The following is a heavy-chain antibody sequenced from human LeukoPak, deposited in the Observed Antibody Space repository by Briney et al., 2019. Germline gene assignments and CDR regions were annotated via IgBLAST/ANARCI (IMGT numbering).Heavy chain of an antibody. D-gene: IGHD6-19*01. CDR3: ARYPPASSGWRDTYYFDY. Sequence: GGSLRLSCAASGFTFSSYSMNWVRQAPGKGLEWVSSISSSSSYIYYADSVNGRFTISRDNAKNSLYLQMNSLRAEDTAVYYCARYPPASSGWRDTYYFDYWGQGTLVTVSS. CDR1: GFTFSSYS. V-gene: IGHV3-21*01. CDR2: ISSSSSYI. J-gene: IGHJ4*02.